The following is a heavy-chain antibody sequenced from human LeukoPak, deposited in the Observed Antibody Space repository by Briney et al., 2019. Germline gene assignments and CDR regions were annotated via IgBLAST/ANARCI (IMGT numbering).Heavy chain of an antibody. V-gene: IGHV4-61*02. Sequence: SQTLSRTCTVSANSISGGDNYWSLIRQPAGKRLEWIGRIYTSGSTNYNPSLESRVTISVDTSKNQFSLKLSSVTAADTAMYYCARGLGYYDSSVGYWGQGTLVTVSS. D-gene: IGHD3-22*01. J-gene: IGHJ4*02. CDR3: ARGLGYYDSSVGY. CDR2: IYTSGST. CDR1: ANSISGGDNY.